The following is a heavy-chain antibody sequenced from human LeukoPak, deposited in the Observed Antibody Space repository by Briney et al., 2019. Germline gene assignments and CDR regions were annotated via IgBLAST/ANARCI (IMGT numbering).Heavy chain of an antibody. V-gene: IGHV4-59*01. D-gene: IGHD4-23*01. Sequence: SQTLSLTCTVSGRSISSYYWSWVRQPPGKGLEWIGYIYYSGSTNYTPSLKSRVTISVDTSKNQFSLKLSSVTAADTAVYYCARRPRVTPHAFDIWGQGTMVTVSS. CDR3: ARRPRVTPHAFDI. CDR2: IYYSGST. J-gene: IGHJ3*02. CDR1: GRSISSYY.